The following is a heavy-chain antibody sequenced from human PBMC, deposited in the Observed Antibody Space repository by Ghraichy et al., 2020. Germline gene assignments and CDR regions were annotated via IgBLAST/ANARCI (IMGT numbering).Heavy chain of an antibody. D-gene: IGHD2-8*01. V-gene: IGHV4-59*01. J-gene: IGHJ6*02. Sequence: SQTLSLTCTGSGRSFTTYTWTWILQPPGQGLEWIGYIYYSGSTNYNPSLKSRVTISVDTSKNQFSLKLSSVTAADTAVYYCARDLVRGGMDVWGQGFTVTV. CDR1: GRSFTTYT. CDR2: IYYSGST. CDR3: ARDLVRGGMDV.